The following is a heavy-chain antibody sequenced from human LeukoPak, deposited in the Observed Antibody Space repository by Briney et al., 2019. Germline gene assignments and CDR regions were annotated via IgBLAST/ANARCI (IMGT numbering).Heavy chain of an antibody. CDR2: ISAYNGNT. Sequence: ASVKVSCKASGYTFTSYAMHWVRQAPGQRLEWMGWISAYNGNTNYAQKLQGRVTMTTDTSTSTAYMELRSLRSDDTAVYYCARVIIASSDYWGQGTLVTVSS. D-gene: IGHD6-13*01. CDR1: GYTFTSYA. V-gene: IGHV1-18*01. J-gene: IGHJ4*02. CDR3: ARVIIASSDY.